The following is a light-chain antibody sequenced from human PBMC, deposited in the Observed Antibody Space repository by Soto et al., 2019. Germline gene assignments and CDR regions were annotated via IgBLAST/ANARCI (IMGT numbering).Light chain of an antibody. Sequence: ALTQPPSASGSPGQSVTISCPGTNSDVGGYNYVSWYQQHPGKAPKLMIYEVSKRPSGVPDRFSGSKSGNTASLTVSGLQAEDEADYYCSSYAGSTRGVFGTGTKVTVL. CDR3: SSYAGSTRGV. CDR2: EVS. CDR1: NSDVGGYNY. J-gene: IGLJ1*01. V-gene: IGLV2-8*01.